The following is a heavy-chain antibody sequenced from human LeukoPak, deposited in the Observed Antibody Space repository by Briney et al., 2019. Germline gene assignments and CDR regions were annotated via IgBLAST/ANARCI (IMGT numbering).Heavy chain of an antibody. CDR3: GGQRYHCSGGSCYEDY. CDR1: GFTFSSYW. Sequence: GGSLRLSCAASGFTFSSYWMSWVRQAPGKGLEWVANIKQDGSEKYYVDSVKGRFTISRDNAKNSLYLQMHSLRAEDTAVYYCGGQRYHCSGGSCYEDYWGQGTLVTVSS. V-gene: IGHV3-7*01. CDR2: IKQDGSEK. J-gene: IGHJ4*02. D-gene: IGHD2-15*01.